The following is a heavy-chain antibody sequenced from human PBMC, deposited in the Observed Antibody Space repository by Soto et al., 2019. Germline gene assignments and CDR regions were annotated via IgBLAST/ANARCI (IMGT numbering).Heavy chain of an antibody. V-gene: IGHV1-69*06. CDR3: AKVAVAGTPYYYYYGMDV. CDR1: GGTFSSYA. D-gene: IGHD6-19*01. Sequence: QVQLVQSGAEVKKPGSSVKVSCKASGGTFSSYAISWVRQAPGQGLEWMGGIIPIFGTANYAQKFQGRVTITADKSTSTAYMELSSLRYEDTAVYYCAKVAVAGTPYYYYYGMDVWGQGTTVTVSS. J-gene: IGHJ6*02. CDR2: IIPIFGTA.